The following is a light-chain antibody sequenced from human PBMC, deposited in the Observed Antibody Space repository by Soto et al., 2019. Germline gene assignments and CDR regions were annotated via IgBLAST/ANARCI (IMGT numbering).Light chain of an antibody. V-gene: IGLV4-69*01. CDR1: SGHSSYA. CDR3: QTWGTGFSVV. CDR2: LNSDGSH. J-gene: IGLJ2*01. Sequence: QPVLTQSPSASASLGASVKLTCTLSSGHSSYAIAWHQQQPETGPRYLMKLNSDGSHNKGDGIPDRFSGSSSGAERYLTISSLQSEHEADYYCQTWGTGFSVVFGGGTKLTVL.